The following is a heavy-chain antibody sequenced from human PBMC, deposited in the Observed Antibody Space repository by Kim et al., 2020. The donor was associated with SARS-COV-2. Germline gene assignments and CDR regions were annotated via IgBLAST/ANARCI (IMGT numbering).Heavy chain of an antibody. CDR3: AETYYDILSGMDV. Sequence: TYAQGFTGRFVFSLDTSVRTAYLQISSLKAEDTAVYYCAETYYDILSGMDVWGQGTTVTVSS. J-gene: IGHJ6*02. V-gene: IGHV7-4-1*02. D-gene: IGHD3-9*01.